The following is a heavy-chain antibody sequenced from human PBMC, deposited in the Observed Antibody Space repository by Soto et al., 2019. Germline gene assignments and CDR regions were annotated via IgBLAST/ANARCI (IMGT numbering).Heavy chain of an antibody. D-gene: IGHD3-10*01. CDR1: GGSFSGYY. V-gene: IGHV4-34*01. Sequence: SETLSLTCAVYGGSFSGYYWSWIRQPPGKGLEWIGEINHSGSTNYNPSLKSRVTISVDTSKNQFSLKLSSVTAADTAVYYCARGREEIPIWFGELSGWFDPWGQGTLVTVSS. CDR3: ARGREEIPIWFGELSGWFDP. CDR2: INHSGST. J-gene: IGHJ5*02.